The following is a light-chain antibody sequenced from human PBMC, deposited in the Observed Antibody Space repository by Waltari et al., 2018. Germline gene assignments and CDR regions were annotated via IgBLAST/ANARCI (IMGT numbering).Light chain of an antibody. CDR2: DAS. CDR3: QQRSDWLT. CDR1: QSVRTF. Sequence: EVVLTQSPAILSLSPGERATPSCRASQSVRTFVAWYQQKHGQAPRLLIYDASNRATGIPARFSGSGSGTDFTLTISSLEPEDFAVYYCQQRSDWLTFGGGTRVEIK. J-gene: IGKJ4*01. V-gene: IGKV3-11*01.